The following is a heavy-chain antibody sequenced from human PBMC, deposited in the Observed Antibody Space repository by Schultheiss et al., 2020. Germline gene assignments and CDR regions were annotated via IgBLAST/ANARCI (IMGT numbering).Heavy chain of an antibody. CDR3: ARGGELLQYYYYGMDV. D-gene: IGHD1-26*01. Sequence: ASVKVSCKASGYTFTSYYMHWVRQAPGQGLEWMGIINPSGGSTSYAQKFQGRVTMTRDTSTSTVYMELSSLRSEDTAVYYCARGGELLQYYYYGMDVWGQGTTVTVSS. J-gene: IGHJ6*02. CDR2: INPSGGST. V-gene: IGHV1-46*01. CDR1: GYTFTSYY.